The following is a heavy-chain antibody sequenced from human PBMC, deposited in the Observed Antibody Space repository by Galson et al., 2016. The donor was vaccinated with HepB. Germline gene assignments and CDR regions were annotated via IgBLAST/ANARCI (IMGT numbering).Heavy chain of an antibody. D-gene: IGHD3-10*01. CDR3: AKDRNYILQYYFGMDV. Sequence: SCKASGGTFSSYIITWVRQAPGQGPEWMGGIVPVFGTTNYAQKFQDRVTITADKSTNIAYMELRSLTSEDTAVYYCAKDRNYILQYYFGMDVWGQGTTVTVSS. V-gene: IGHV1-69*06. J-gene: IGHJ6*02. CDR2: IVPVFGTT. CDR1: GGTFSSYI.